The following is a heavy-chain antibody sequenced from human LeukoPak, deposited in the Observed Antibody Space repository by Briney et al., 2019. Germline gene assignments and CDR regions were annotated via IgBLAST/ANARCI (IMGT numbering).Heavy chain of an antibody. CDR3: AKDRRDYYYYYMDV. CDR2: ISSSSSYI. J-gene: IGHJ6*03. V-gene: IGHV3-21*01. CDR1: GFTFSNHA. Sequence: GGSLRLSCAASGFTFSNHAMHWVRQAPGKGLEWVSSISSSSSYIYYADSVKGRFTISRDNSKNTLYLQMNSLRAEDTAVYYCAKDRRDYYYYYMDVWGKGTTVTVSS.